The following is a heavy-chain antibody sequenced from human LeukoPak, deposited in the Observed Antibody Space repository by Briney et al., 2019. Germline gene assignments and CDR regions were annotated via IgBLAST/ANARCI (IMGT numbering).Heavy chain of an antibody. J-gene: IGHJ4*02. Sequence: VASVKVSCKASGYTFTSYAIHWVRQAPRQRLEWMGWINAGDGNTKYSQKSQGRVTITRDTSASTAYMELSSLRSEDTAVYYCARIIGYCSTTSCPPDYWGQGTLVTVSS. CDR3: ARIIGYCSTTSCPPDY. V-gene: IGHV1-3*01. CDR2: INAGDGNT. D-gene: IGHD2-2*01. CDR1: GYTFTSYA.